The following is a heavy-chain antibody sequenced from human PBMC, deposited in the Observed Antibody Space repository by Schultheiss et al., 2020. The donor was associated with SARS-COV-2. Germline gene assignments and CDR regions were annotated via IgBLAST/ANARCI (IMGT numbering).Heavy chain of an antibody. D-gene: IGHD6-19*01. CDR3: ARTGAGSYWPRVNWFDP. J-gene: IGHJ5*02. CDR2: INHSGST. CDR1: GGSIRSGGYY. Sequence: SETLSLTCTVSGGSIRSGGYYWSWIRQHPGKGLEWIGEINHSGSTNYNPSLKSRVTISVDTSKNQFSLKLSSVTAADTAVYYCARTGAGSYWPRVNWFDPWGQGTLVTVSS. V-gene: IGHV4-31*03.